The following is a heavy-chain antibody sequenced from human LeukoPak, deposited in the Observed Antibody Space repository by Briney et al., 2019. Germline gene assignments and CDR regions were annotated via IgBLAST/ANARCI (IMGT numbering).Heavy chain of an antibody. J-gene: IGHJ4*02. Sequence: GGSLRLSCAASGFTFSSYEMNWVRQAPGKGLEWVSYISSSGSTIYYADSVKGRFTISRDNAKNSLYLQMNSLRAEDTAVYYCARTRRSGYHNPLHYWGQGTLVTVSS. CDR1: GFTFSSYE. D-gene: IGHD3-3*01. CDR2: ISSSGSTI. V-gene: IGHV3-48*03. CDR3: ARTRRSGYHNPLHY.